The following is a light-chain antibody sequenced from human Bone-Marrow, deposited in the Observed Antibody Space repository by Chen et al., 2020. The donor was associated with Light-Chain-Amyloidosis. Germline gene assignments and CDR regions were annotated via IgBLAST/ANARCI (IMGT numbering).Light chain of an antibody. CDR1: QTISSNY. CDR3: QQYGTSPLA. V-gene: IGKV3-20*01. CDR2: GSS. Sequence: EIVLTQSPGTLSLSPGEGANLSCRASQTISSNYLTWYQQKFGQAPRLLIYGSSSRATGIPDRFTGSGSGTDFTLTINRLEPEAFAMYYCQQYGTSPLAFGGRTKVEIK. J-gene: IGKJ4*01.